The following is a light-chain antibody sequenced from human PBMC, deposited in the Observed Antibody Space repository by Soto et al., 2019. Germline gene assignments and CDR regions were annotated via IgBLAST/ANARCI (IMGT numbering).Light chain of an antibody. V-gene: IGKV3-20*01. CDR3: QQYGASPPAT. Sequence: EIVLTQSPGALSLSPGEGATLRCSASESISSSYLAWYQQRRGQAPRLLIYSTSTRAAGISPRFSGSGAGRDFTLTISSREPEDSAIYYCQQYGASPPATFGGGTRVEI. CDR1: ESISSSY. CDR2: STS. J-gene: IGKJ4*01.